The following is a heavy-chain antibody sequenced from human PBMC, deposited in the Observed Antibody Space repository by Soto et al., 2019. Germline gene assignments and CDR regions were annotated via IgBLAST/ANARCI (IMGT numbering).Heavy chain of an antibody. D-gene: IGHD3-9*01. CDR1: GGSISSGGYY. Sequence: SETLSLTCTVSGGSISSGGYYWSWIRQHPGKGLEWIGYIYYSGSTYYNPSLKSRVTISVDTSKNQFSLKLSSVTAADTAVYYCASTTASYYDILTGSGSAFDIWGQGTMVTVSS. CDR2: IYYSGST. CDR3: ASTTASYYDILTGSGSAFDI. V-gene: IGHV4-31*03. J-gene: IGHJ3*02.